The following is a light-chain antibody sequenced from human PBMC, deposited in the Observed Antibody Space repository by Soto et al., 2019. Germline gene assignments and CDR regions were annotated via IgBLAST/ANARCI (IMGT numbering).Light chain of an antibody. V-gene: IGKV4-1*01. CDR1: QSVLYSSNNKNY. CDR3: QHYYSSPFT. Sequence: DIVMTQSPDSLAVSLGERATINCKSSQSVLYSSNNKNYLTWYQQKPGRPPKLLISWASTRESGVPDRFSGSGSGTDFTLTISSLQAEDVAVYYCQHYYSSPFTFGPGTKVDIK. J-gene: IGKJ3*01. CDR2: WAS.